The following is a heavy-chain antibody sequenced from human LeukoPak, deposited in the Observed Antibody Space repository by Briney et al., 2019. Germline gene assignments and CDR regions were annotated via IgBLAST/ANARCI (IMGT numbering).Heavy chain of an antibody. D-gene: IGHD3-10*01. CDR1: GGSFSGYY. V-gene: IGHV4-34*01. CDR2: INHSGST. CDR3: ARWYYGSGLAY. Sequence: SETLSLTCAVYGGSFSGYYWSWIRQPPGKGLEWIGEINHSGSTNYNPSLKSRVTISVDTSKNQFSLKLSSVTAADTAVYYCARWYYGSGLAYWGQGTLVTVSS. J-gene: IGHJ4*02.